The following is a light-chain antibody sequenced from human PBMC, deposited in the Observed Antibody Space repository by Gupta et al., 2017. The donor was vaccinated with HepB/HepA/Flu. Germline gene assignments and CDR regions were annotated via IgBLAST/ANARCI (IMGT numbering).Light chain of an antibody. CDR3: QPRGDWPRGS. J-gene: IGKJ2*01. CDR1: QSVSSY. CDR2: DAS. Sequence: EIVLTQSPATLSLSPGERATLSCSASQSVSSYLAWYQQKPGQAPRLLIYDASNRATGIPARFSGSGSGTDFTRTISSLEPEDFAVYYCQPRGDWPRGSFGQGTKLEIQ. V-gene: IGKV3-11*01.